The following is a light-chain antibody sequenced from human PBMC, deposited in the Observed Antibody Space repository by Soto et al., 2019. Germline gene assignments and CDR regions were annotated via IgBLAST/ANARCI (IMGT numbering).Light chain of an antibody. Sequence: EIVLTQSPGTLSLSPGERATLSCRASQSVSSNYLTWYQQKPGQAPRLLIYGASSRATGIPDRFSGSGSGTDFTLAISSMEPDDVAVYYCQPYGSSPFTFGPGTKVDIK. CDR3: QPYGSSPFT. CDR1: QSVSSNY. CDR2: GAS. V-gene: IGKV3-20*01. J-gene: IGKJ3*01.